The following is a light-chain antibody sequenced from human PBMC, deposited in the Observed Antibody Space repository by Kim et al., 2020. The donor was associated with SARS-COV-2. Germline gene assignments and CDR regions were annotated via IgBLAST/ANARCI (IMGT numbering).Light chain of an antibody. J-gene: IGLJ3*02. CDR2: QDS. CDR3: QAWDSSLRV. V-gene: IGLV3-1*01. CDR1: KLGDKY. Sequence: SYELTQPPSVSVSPGQTASITCSGDKLGDKYACWYQQKPGQSPVLVIYQDSKRPSGIPERFSGSNSGNTATLTISGTQAMDEADYYCQAWDSSLRVFGGGTQLIVL.